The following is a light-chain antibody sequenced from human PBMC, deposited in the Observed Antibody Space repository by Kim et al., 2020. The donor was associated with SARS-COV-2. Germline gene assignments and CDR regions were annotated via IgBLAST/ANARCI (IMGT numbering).Light chain of an antibody. Sequence: NFMLTHPHSVSQSPGKTVTFSCTGSRGSIASNYVQWYQQRPGSAPTTVIYADKQRPSGVPDRFSGSIDSSSNSASLTISGLKTEDEADYYCQSYDNNNWVFGGGTQLTVL. CDR2: ADK. V-gene: IGLV6-57*02. CDR3: QSYDNNNWV. J-gene: IGLJ3*02. CDR1: RGSIASNY.